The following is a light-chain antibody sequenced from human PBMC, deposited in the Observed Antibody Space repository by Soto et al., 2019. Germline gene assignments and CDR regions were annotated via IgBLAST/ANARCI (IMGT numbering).Light chain of an antibody. CDR1: SSDIGGYNY. J-gene: IGLJ3*02. V-gene: IGLV2-14*01. CDR2: EVS. CDR3: SSFTDSDTWV. Sequence: QSALTQPASVSGSPGQSITISCTGSSSDIGGYNYVSWYQQYPGKAPKLIIYEVSNRPSGISNRFSASKSGNTASLTISGLQAEDETDYYSSSFTDSDTWVFGGGTKVTVL.